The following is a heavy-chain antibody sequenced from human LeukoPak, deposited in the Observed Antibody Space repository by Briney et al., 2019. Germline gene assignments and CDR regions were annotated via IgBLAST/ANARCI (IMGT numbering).Heavy chain of an antibody. Sequence: GESLKISCKGSGYSFTSDWIGWVRQMPGKGLEWMGIIYPGDSDTRYSPSFQGQVTISADKSISTAYLQWSSLKASDTAMYYCARASVDSSGYLGYFDYWGKGTLVTVSS. V-gene: IGHV5-51*01. CDR2: IYPGDSDT. J-gene: IGHJ4*02. CDR1: GYSFTSDW. D-gene: IGHD3-22*01. CDR3: ARASVDSSGYLGYFDY.